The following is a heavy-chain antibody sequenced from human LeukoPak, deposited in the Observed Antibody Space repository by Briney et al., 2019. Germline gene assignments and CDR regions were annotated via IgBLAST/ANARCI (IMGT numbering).Heavy chain of an antibody. CDR1: GFTFSTYW. J-gene: IGHJ4*02. CDR3: ARGLQYHEPLYFDS. CDR2: ISSSSTYI. V-gene: IGHV3-21*01. Sequence: PGGSLRLSCATSGFTFSTYWMHWVRQAPGKGLEWVSSISSSSTYISYPDSVKGRFTISRDNAKNSLYLQMNSLRDDDSAVYYCARGLQYHEPLYFDSWGQGTLVTVSS. D-gene: IGHD4-11*01.